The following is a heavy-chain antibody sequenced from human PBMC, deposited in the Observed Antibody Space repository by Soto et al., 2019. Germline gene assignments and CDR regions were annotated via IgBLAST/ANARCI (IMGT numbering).Heavy chain of an antibody. CDR3: ARSSAGYGSRWYYFDY. Sequence: QVQLQESGPGLVKPSETLSLTCTVSGGSISTYYWSWIRQPAGKGLEWIGRIYTSGSTNYNPSLKSRVTMSVDTSKNQFSLKLSSVTAADTAVYYCARSSAGYGSRWYYFDYWGQGTLVTVSS. CDR2: IYTSGST. V-gene: IGHV4-4*07. J-gene: IGHJ4*02. D-gene: IGHD6-13*01. CDR1: GGSISTYY.